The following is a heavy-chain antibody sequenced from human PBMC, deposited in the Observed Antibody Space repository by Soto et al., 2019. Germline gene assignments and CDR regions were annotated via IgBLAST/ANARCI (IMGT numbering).Heavy chain of an antibody. CDR1: GFTFSSYD. Sequence: RRLSCSASGFTFSSYDMHWVRQGPGKGLEWVSAIGTAGETNYAGSVKGRFTISRENAKNSLYLQMNSLRAGDTAIYFCARAIGPTLFDYWGQGPLVTVSS. V-gene: IGHV3-13*04. J-gene: IGHJ4*02. CDR3: ARAIGPTLFDY. D-gene: IGHD3-22*01. CDR2: IGTAGET.